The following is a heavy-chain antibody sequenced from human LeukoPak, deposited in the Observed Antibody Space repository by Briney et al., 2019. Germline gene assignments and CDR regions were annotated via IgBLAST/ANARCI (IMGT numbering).Heavy chain of an antibody. D-gene: IGHD4-17*01. CDR3: ARDTVTTSFDY. CDR2: ISAYNGNT. V-gene: IGHV1-18*01. J-gene: IGHJ4*02. Sequence: RASVKVSCKASGYTFTSYGISWVRQAPGQGLEWMGLISAYNGNTNYAQKLQGRVTMTTDTSTSTAYMELRSLRSDDTAVYYCARDTVTTSFDYWGQGTLVTVSS. CDR1: GYTFTSYG.